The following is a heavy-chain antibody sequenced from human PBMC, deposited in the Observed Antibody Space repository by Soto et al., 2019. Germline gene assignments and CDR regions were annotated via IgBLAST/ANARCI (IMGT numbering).Heavy chain of an antibody. Sequence: EVQLVESGGGLVQPGGSLRLSCAASEFTFDKYYMTWVRQAPGKGPEWVANIKPDGSEQYYVGSVKGRFTISRDNANNSLYLQINSLRAEDTAVYFCARGNWNYYYGFDVWGQGTTVTASS. J-gene: IGHJ6*02. CDR2: IKPDGSEQ. V-gene: IGHV3-7*01. CDR1: EFTFDKYY. CDR3: ARGNWNYYYGFDV. D-gene: IGHD1-20*01.